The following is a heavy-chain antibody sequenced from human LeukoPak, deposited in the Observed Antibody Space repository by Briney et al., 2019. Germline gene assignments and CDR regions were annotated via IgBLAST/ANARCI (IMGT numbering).Heavy chain of an antibody. CDR3: ARGTQRGYSSSWPLLVDY. CDR1: GGSISSYY. Sequence: PSETLSLTCTVSGGSISSYYWSWIRQPPGKGLEWIGYIYYSGSTNYNPSLKSRVTISVDTSKNQFSLKLSSVTAADTAVYYCARGTQRGYSSSWPLLVDYWGQGTLVTVSS. V-gene: IGHV4-59*01. D-gene: IGHD6-13*01. J-gene: IGHJ4*02. CDR2: IYYSGST.